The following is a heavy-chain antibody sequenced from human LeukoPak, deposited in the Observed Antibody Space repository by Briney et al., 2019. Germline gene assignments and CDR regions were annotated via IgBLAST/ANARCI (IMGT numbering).Heavy chain of an antibody. CDR2: ISSSSSYI. D-gene: IGHD3-9*01. Sequence: GGSLRLSCAASGFTFSSYSMNWVRQAPGKGLEWVSSISSSSSYIYYADSVKGRFTISRDNAKNSLYLEMNSLRAEDTAVYYCARTKIRYFDWLDLDYWGQGTLVTVSS. J-gene: IGHJ4*02. V-gene: IGHV3-21*01. CDR1: GFTFSSYS. CDR3: ARTKIRYFDWLDLDY.